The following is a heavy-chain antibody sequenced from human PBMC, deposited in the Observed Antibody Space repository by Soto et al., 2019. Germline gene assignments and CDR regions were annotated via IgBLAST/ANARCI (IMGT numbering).Heavy chain of an antibody. Sequence: GGSLRLSCAASGFTFSSYGMHWVRQAPGKGLEWVAVISYDGSNKYYADSVKGRFTISRDNSKNTLYLQMNSLRAEDTAVYYCAKDQAYCSGGSCYSGVSYYMDVWGKGTTVTVSS. CDR2: ISYDGSNK. J-gene: IGHJ6*03. CDR1: GFTFSSYG. V-gene: IGHV3-30*18. CDR3: AKDQAYCSGGSCYSGVSYYMDV. D-gene: IGHD2-15*01.